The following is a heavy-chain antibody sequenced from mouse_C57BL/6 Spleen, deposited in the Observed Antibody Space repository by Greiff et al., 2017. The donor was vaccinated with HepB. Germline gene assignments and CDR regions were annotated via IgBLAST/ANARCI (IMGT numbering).Heavy chain of an antibody. Sequence: VKLQQPGAELVRPGSSVKLSCKASGYTFTSYWMDWVKQRPGQGLEWIGNIYPSDSETHYNQKFKDKATLTVDKSSSTAYMQLSSVTSEDAAVFCCAREACGGNYYYYAMDYWGQGTSVTVSS. V-gene: IGHV1-61*01. CDR1: GYTFTSYW. CDR2: IYPSDSET. J-gene: IGHJ4*01. CDR3: AREACGGNYYYYAMDY. D-gene: IGHD2-1*01.